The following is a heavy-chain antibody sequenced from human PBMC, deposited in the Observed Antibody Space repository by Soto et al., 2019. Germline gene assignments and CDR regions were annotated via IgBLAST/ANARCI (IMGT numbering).Heavy chain of an antibody. J-gene: IGHJ6*02. CDR3: ASVNLRFPYGIDV. Sequence: PGGALRVSCAASGSTGSSAEMHWVRQAPGKGLEGISSISNRGPVIYSADSVKGRFTISRHNAKSLLYLPLHRLRAEDTAVYFCASVNLRFPYGIDVWGQGPSVTVSS. CDR1: GSTGSSAE. D-gene: IGHD3-3*01. V-gene: IGHV3-48*03. CDR2: ISNRGPVI.